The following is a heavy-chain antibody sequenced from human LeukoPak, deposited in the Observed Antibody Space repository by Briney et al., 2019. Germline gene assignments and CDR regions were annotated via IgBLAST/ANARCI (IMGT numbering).Heavy chain of an antibody. D-gene: IGHD3-10*01. J-gene: IGHJ4*02. Sequence: GASVMVSCKASGYSFTKYGISWVRQAPGQGLEWMGWISTYDGATNLAQKVQDRSTMTTATSSSTAYMELRNLRSYDTAVYYCAREGMARGVFYDYWGQGTLVTVSS. CDR2: ISTYDGAT. CDR1: GYSFTKYG. V-gene: IGHV1-18*04. CDR3: AREGMARGVFYDY.